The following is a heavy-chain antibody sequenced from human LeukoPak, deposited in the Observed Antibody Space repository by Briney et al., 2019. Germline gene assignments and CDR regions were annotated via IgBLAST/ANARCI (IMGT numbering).Heavy chain of an antibody. D-gene: IGHD2-15*01. Sequence: SETLSLTCTVSGGSVSSGSYYWSWIRQPPGKGLEWIGYIYYSGGTNYNPSLKSRVTISVDTSKNQFSLKLSSVTAADTAVYYCAGGQYCGGGSCYTFDYWGQGTLVTVSS. J-gene: IGHJ4*02. CDR2: IYYSGGT. CDR3: AGGQYCGGGSCYTFDY. CDR1: GGSVSSGSYY. V-gene: IGHV4-61*01.